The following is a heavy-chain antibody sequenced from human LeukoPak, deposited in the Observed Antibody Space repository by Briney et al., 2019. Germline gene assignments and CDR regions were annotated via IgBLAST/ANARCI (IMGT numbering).Heavy chain of an antibody. CDR2: IYYSGRT. J-gene: IGHJ4*02. D-gene: IGHD2-8*02. V-gene: IGHV4-59*01. CDR3: ARSGHGFDY. CDR1: GGSISSFH. Sequence: SETLSLTCTVSGGSISSFHWSWIRQPPGKGLEWIGYIYYSGRTNYNPSLKSRVTISADTSKNQFSPKLSSVTAADTAVYYCARSGHGFDYWGQGTLVTVSS.